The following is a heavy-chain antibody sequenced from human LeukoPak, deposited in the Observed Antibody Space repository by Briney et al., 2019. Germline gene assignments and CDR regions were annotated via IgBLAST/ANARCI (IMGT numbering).Heavy chain of an antibody. J-gene: IGHJ4*02. D-gene: IGHD7-27*01. CDR3: TKTGGPWD. CDR1: GFAVSNSF. V-gene: IGHV3-53*01. Sequence: GGSLRLSCAASGFAVSNSFMSWIRQAPGKGLEWVSVIYSDGTSYYADSVKARFSISRDNSKNSLYLQMNSLRVEDTAMYYCTKTGGPWDWGQGTLVTVSS. CDR2: IYSDGTS.